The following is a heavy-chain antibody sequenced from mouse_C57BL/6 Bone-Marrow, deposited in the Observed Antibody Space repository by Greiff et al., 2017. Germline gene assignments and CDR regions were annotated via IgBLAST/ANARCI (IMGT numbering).Heavy chain of an antibody. CDR2: ISSGGSYT. CDR1: GFTFSSYG. V-gene: IGHV5-6*01. Sequence: EVKLVESGGDLVKPGGSLKLSCAASGFTFSSYGMSWVRQTPDKRLEWVATISSGGSYTYYPDSVTGRFTISSDNAKNTLYLQMSSLKSEDTAMYYCARLYGSSPYYFDDWGQGTTLTVSS. D-gene: IGHD1-1*01. CDR3: ARLYGSSPYYFDD. J-gene: IGHJ2*01.